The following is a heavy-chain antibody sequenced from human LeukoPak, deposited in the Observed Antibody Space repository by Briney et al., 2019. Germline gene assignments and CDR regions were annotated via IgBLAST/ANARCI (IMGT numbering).Heavy chain of an antibody. Sequence: GASVKVSCKASGYTFTSYGISWVRQAPGQGLEWVGRIIPLLETVNDAQKFLGRLTITADESSATAYMELRSLRSDDTAAYYCAAALFDCSGKSCYGSTDSWGQGTLVSVSS. V-gene: IGHV1-69*11. CDR1: GYTFTSYG. D-gene: IGHD2-15*01. CDR3: AAALFDCSGKSCYGSTDS. J-gene: IGHJ4*02. CDR2: IIPLLETV.